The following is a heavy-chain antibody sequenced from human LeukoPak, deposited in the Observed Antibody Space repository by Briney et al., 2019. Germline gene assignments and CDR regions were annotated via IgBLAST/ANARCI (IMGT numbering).Heavy chain of an antibody. CDR2: INPRGST. D-gene: IGHD5-24*01. V-gene: IGHV4-34*01. J-gene: IGHJ4*02. CDR3: ARRRLGYYFDY. CDR1: GGSISSYY. Sequence: SETLSLTCTVSGGSISSYYWSWIRQPPGKGLEWIGEINPRGSTNYNPSLKSRVTLSADTSKNQFSLTLNSVTAAGTAVYYCARRRLGYYFDYWGQGTLVTVSS.